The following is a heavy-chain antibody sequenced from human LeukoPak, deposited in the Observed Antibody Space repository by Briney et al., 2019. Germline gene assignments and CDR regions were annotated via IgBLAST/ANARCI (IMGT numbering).Heavy chain of an antibody. V-gene: IGHV3-66*02. Sequence: GGSLRLSCAASGFTVSSNYMSWVRQAPGKGLEWVSVIYSGGSTYYADSVKGRFTISRDNSKNTLYLQRNSLRAEDTAVYYCARGRDDFWSGYPFYWGQGTLVTVSS. CDR1: GFTVSSNY. D-gene: IGHD3-3*01. CDR2: IYSGGST. J-gene: IGHJ4*02. CDR3: ARGRDDFWSGYPFY.